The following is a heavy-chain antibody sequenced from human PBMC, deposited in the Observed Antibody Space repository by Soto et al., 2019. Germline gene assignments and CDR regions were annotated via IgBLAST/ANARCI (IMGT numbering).Heavy chain of an antibody. J-gene: IGHJ6*02. CDR3: ARDLYYDILTGYSRYYYYYGMDV. V-gene: IGHV1-18*01. CDR1: GYTFTSYG. Sequence: ASVKVSCKASGYTFTSYGISWVRQAPGQGLEWMGWISAYNGNTNYAQKLQGRVTMTTDTSTSTAYVELRSLRSDDTAVYYCARDLYYDILTGYSRYYYYYGMDVWGQGTTVTVS. CDR2: ISAYNGNT. D-gene: IGHD3-9*01.